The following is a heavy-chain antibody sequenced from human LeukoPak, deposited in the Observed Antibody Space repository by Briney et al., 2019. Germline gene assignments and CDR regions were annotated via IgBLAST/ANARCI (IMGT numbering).Heavy chain of an antibody. D-gene: IGHD2-15*01. CDR1: GGSISSRSYY. CDR3: ARLGYWFDP. V-gene: IGHV4-39*07. J-gene: IGHJ5*02. CDR2: IYYKGNT. Sequence: SETLSLTCTVSGGSISSRSYYWGWICQPPGKGLEWIGSIYYKGNTYLNPSLKSRVAISEDTSKNQFSLKLNSVTAADTAVYYCARLGYWFDPWGQGTLVTVSS.